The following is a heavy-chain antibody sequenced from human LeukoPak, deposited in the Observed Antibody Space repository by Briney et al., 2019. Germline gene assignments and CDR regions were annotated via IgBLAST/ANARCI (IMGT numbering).Heavy chain of an antibody. CDR1: GGTFSSYA. V-gene: IGHV1-69*04. Sequence: SVKVSCKASGGTFSSYAISWVRQAPGQGLEWMGRIIPILGIANYAQKFQGRVTITADKSTSTAYMELSSLRSEDTAVYYCARVGGDGDYVNYWGQGTLVTVSS. CDR2: IIPILGIA. D-gene: IGHD3-16*01. J-gene: IGHJ4*02. CDR3: ARVGGDGDYVNY.